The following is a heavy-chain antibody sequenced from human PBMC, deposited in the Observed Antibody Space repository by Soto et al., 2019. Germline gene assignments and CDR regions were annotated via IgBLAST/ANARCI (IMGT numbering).Heavy chain of an antibody. Sequence: GASVKVSCKASGYTFTGYYMHWVRQAPGQGLEWMGWINPNSGGTNYAQKFQGRVTMTRDTSISTAYMELSRLRSDDTAVYYCARDGHFDWPSLFGLDYYYGMDVWGQGTTVTVSS. D-gene: IGHD3-9*01. J-gene: IGHJ6*02. V-gene: IGHV1-2*02. CDR2: INPNSGGT. CDR3: ARDGHFDWPSLFGLDYYYGMDV. CDR1: GYTFTGYY.